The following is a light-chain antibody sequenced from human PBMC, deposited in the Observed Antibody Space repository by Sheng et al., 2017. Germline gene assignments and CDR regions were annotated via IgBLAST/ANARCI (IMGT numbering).Light chain of an antibody. CDR2: GAS. V-gene: IGKV1-17*03. J-gene: IGKJ1*01. CDR3: LQHKTYPWT. Sequence: DIQMTQSPSSVSASVGDRVTITCRASQDISTLAWFQQKPGKVPKRLIYGASSLQNGVPSRFSGSGSGTEFTLTISSLQPEDFATYYCLQHKTYPWTFGQGTKVEIK. CDR1: QDIST.